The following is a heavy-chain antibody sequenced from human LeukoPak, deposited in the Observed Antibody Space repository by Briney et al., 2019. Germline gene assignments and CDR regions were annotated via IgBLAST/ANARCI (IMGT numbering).Heavy chain of an antibody. J-gene: IGHJ5*02. CDR3: ARDRAAAAGTEFDP. D-gene: IGHD6-13*01. V-gene: IGHV3-30-3*01. CDR1: GFTFSSYA. Sequence: PGGPLRLSCAASGFTFSSYAMHWVRQAPGKGLEWVAVISYDGSNKYYADSEKGRFTISRDNSKNTLYLQMNSLRAEDTAVYYCARDRAAAAGTEFDPWGQGTLVTVS. CDR2: ISYDGSNK.